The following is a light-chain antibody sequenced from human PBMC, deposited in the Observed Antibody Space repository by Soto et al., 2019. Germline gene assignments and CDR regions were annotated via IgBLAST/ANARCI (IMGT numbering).Light chain of an antibody. J-gene: IGKJ4*01. CDR2: DAS. CDR3: QQYDKLLIT. Sequence: DIQMTQSPSSLSASVGDRVTITCQASQDINNYLNWYQHKQGKAPKLLIYDASNLETGIPSRFSGGGFETDFSFIISSLQPEEIATYYCQQYDKLLITFGGGTKVEIK. CDR1: QDINNY. V-gene: IGKV1-33*01.